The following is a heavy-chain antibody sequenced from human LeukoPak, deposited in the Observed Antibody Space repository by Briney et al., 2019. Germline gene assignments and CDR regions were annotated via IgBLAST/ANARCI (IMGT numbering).Heavy chain of an antibody. CDR1: GFTFSSYW. V-gene: IGHV3-74*01. D-gene: IGHD3-3*01. J-gene: IGHJ4*02. CDR2: INSDGSST. CDR3: ARAGRGTISHDGY. Sequence: GGSLRLSCAASGFTFSSYWMHWVRQAPGKWLVWVARINSDGSSTSYAESVRGRFTNSRDNAKNTLYLQMNSLRAEDTAVYYCARAGRGTISHDGYWGQGTLVTVSS.